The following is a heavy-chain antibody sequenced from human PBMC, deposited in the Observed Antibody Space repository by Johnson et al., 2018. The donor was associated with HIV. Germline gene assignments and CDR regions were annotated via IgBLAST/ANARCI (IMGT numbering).Heavy chain of an antibody. Sequence: QVQLVESGGGVVQPGRSLRLSCAASGFTFSSYAMHWVRQAPGKGLEWVAVISYDGRNNYSADSVKGRLTIPRDNSKNTLYLQMNSLRAEDTAVYYCAKSPRRYDSSGPHAFDIWGQGTMVTVSS. D-gene: IGHD3-22*01. V-gene: IGHV3-30-3*02. J-gene: IGHJ3*02. CDR2: ISYDGRNN. CDR1: GFTFSSYA. CDR3: AKSPRRYDSSGPHAFDI.